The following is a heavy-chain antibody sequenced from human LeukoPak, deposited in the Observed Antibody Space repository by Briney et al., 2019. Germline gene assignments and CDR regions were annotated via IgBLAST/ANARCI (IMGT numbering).Heavy chain of an antibody. CDR1: GGSISSYY. CDR2: IYYSGST. V-gene: IGHV4-59*08. D-gene: IGHD3-10*01. CDR3: ARLISPVWFGELLSWFDR. J-gene: IGHJ5*02. Sequence: SETLSLTCTVSGGSISSYYWSWIRQPPGKGLEWNGYIYYSGSTNYNPSLKSRVTISVDTSKNQFSLKLSSVTAADTAVYYCARLISPVWFGELLSWFDRWGQGTLVTVSS.